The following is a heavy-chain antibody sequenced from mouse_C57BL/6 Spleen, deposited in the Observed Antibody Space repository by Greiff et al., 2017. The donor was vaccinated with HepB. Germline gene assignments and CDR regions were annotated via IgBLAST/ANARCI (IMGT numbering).Heavy chain of an antibody. D-gene: IGHD1-1*01. J-gene: IGHJ2*01. V-gene: IGHV1-81*01. CDR3: ARKAPDYYGSSYGYGYFDY. CDR1: GYTFTSYG. Sequence: QVQLKESGAELARPGASVKLSCKASGYTFTSYGISWVKQRTGQGLEWIGEIYPRSGNTYYNEKFKGKATLTADKSSSTAYMELRSLTSEDSAGYFCARKAPDYYGSSYGYGYFDYWGQGTTLTVSS. CDR2: IYPRSGNT.